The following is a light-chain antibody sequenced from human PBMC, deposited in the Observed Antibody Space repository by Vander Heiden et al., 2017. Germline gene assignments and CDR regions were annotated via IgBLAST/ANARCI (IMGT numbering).Light chain of an antibody. CDR1: SSDVGAYNY. V-gene: IGLV2-8*01. J-gene: IGLJ3*02. CDR3: SSHAGSSAV. Sequence: QSALTQPPSASGPPGQPATIACTGTSSDVGAYNYVSWYQQPPGKAPTLIIYDVTKRPSGVPDRFSGSKSGNTAFLTVSGLQAEDEADYYCSSHAGSSAVFGGGTTVTVL. CDR2: DVT.